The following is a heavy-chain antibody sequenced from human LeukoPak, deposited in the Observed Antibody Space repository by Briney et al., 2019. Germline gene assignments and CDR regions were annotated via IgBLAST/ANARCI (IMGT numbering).Heavy chain of an antibody. D-gene: IGHD6-13*01. CDR2: ISSSSSYI. CDR3: ARDLKAAAAGVIDY. Sequence: GGSLRLSCAASGFTFSSYSMNWVRQAPGKGLEWVSSISSSSSYIYYADSVKGRFTISRDNAKNSLYLQMNSLRAEDTAVYYCARDLKAAAAGVIDYWGQGTLVTVSS. CDR1: GFTFSSYS. V-gene: IGHV3-21*04. J-gene: IGHJ4*02.